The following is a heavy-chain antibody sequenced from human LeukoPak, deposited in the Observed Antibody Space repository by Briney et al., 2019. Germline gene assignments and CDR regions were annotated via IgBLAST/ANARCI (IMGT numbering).Heavy chain of an antibody. Sequence: SETLSLTCTVSGGSISSSSYYWGWIRQPPGKGLEWIGSIYYSGSTYYNPSLKSRVTISVDTSKNQFSLKLSSVTAADTAVYYCARVSHYGDYDYYMDVWGKGTTVTISS. CDR2: IYYSGST. J-gene: IGHJ6*03. CDR1: GGSISSSSYY. D-gene: IGHD4-17*01. CDR3: ARVSHYGDYDYYMDV. V-gene: IGHV4-39*07.